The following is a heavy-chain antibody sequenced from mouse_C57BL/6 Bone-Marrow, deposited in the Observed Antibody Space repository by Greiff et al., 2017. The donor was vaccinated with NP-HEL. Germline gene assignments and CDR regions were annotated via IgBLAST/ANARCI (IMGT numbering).Heavy chain of an antibody. D-gene: IGHD2-3*01. Sequence: VQLQQSGAELARPGASVKLSCKASGYTFTSYGISWVKQRTGQGLEWIGEIYPRSGNTYYNEKFKGKATLTADKSSSTAYMELRSLTSEDSAVYFCAICGYYGCAYWGQGTLVTVSA. CDR3: AICGYYGCAY. CDR1: GYTFTSYG. V-gene: IGHV1-81*01. CDR2: IYPRSGNT. J-gene: IGHJ3*01.